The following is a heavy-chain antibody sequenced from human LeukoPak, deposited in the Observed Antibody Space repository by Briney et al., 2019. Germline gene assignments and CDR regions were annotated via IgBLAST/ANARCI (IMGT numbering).Heavy chain of an antibody. CDR3: ASPKDIVVVPAAILDDAFDI. CDR2: IYYSGST. V-gene: IGHV4-31*03. D-gene: IGHD2-2*02. CDR1: GGSISSGGYY. Sequence: SQTLSLTCTVSGGSISSGGYYWSWIRQHPGKGLEWIGYIYYSGSTYYNPSLKSRVTISVDTSKNQFSLKLSSVTAADTAVYYCASPKDIVVVPAAILDDAFDIWGQGTMVTVSS. J-gene: IGHJ3*02.